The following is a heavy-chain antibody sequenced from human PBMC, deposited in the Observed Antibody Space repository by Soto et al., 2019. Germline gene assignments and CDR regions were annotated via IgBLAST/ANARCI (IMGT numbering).Heavy chain of an antibody. D-gene: IGHD2-8*02. V-gene: IGHV4-39*07. J-gene: IGHJ4*02. CDR2: INHSGST. CDR3: ARDKITGLFDY. Sequence: SETLSLTCTVSGGSISSSSFHWTWIRQPPGTGLEWIGEINHSGSTNYNPSLKSRVTISVDTSKNQFSLKLTSVTAADTAVYYCARDKITGLFDYWGQGTLVTVSS. CDR1: GGSISSSSFH.